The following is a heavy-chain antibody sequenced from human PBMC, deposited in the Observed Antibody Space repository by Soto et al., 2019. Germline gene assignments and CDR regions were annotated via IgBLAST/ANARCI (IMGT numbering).Heavy chain of an antibody. CDR3: ARLSYGQFSYFDT. J-gene: IGHJ4*02. CDR1: YFTFGDYC. Sequence: PXGSLRLSCAVPYFTFGDYCMSWIRQAPGQGLEWISNIKQDGSDRNYADSVKGRFSISRDNADNSIHLQMNSLRAEDTAVYYCARLSYGQFSYFDTWGQGTLVTVSS. CDR2: IKQDGSDR. V-gene: IGHV3-7*01. D-gene: IGHD4-17*01.